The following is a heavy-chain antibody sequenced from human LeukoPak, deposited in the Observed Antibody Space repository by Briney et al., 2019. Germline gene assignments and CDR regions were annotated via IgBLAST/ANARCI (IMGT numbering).Heavy chain of an antibody. CDR1: DFTVSSNY. CDR3: ARDYAYAFDI. J-gene: IGHJ3*02. V-gene: IGHV3-53*01. CDR2: IYSGGST. D-gene: IGHD2-2*01. Sequence: GGSLRLSCAASDFTVSSNYMTWVRQAPGKGLEWVSVIYSGGSTYFADSVKGRFTISRDDAKNSLYLQMNSLRAEDTAVYYCARDYAYAFDIWGQGTLVTVSS.